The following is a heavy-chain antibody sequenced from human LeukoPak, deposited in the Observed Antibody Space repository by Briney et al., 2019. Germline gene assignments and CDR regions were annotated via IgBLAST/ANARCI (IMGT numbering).Heavy chain of an antibody. CDR1: GGSINTYY. D-gene: IGHD6-6*01. Sequence: SETLSLTCTVSGGSINTYYWSWIRQPPGKGLEWIGRIYSSGTTIYNPSLKSRLTISVDTSKNQFSLNLSSVTAADTAVYFCARFSSSAARFFDYWGQGALVTVSS. CDR2: IYSSGTT. CDR3: ARFSSSAARFFDY. V-gene: IGHV4-4*09. J-gene: IGHJ4*02.